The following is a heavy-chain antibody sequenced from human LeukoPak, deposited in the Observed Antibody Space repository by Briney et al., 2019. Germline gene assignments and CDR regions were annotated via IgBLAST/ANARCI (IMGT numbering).Heavy chain of an antibody. CDR1: GFTFDDYA. V-gene: IGHV3-9*01. CDR2: ISWNSGSI. CDR3: AKETDAFDI. Sequence: PGGSLRLSCAASGFTFDDYAMHWVRQAPGKGLEWVSGISWNSGSIGYADSVKGRFTISRDNAKNSLYLQMNSLRAKDTALYYCAKETDAFDIWGQGTMVTVSS. J-gene: IGHJ3*02.